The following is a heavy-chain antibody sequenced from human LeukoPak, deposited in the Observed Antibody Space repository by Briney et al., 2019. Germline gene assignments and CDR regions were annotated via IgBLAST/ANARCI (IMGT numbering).Heavy chain of an antibody. Sequence: PSETLSLTCTVSGGSISSYYWSWIRQPPGKGLDWIGNIYYSGSTNYNPSLKGRVTISVDTSKNQFSLNLNSVTAADTAVYYCARARLGYSSGPNWVAPRGQGNLVTVSS. CDR2: IYYSGST. V-gene: IGHV4-59*01. CDR3: ARARLGYSSGPNWVAP. CDR1: GGSISSYY. J-gene: IGHJ5*02. D-gene: IGHD6-19*01.